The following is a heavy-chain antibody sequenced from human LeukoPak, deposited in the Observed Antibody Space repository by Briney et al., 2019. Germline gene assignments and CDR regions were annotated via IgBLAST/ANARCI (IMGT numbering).Heavy chain of an antibody. CDR1: GGSFSGYY. Sequence: PSETLSLTCAVYGGSFSGYYWSWIRQPPGKGLEWIGEINHSGSTNYNPSLKSRVTISVDTSKNQFSLKLSSVTAADTAVYYCARRHGGYYYYYYMDVWGKGTTVTVSS. CDR3: ARRHGGYYYYYYMDV. J-gene: IGHJ6*03. CDR2: INHSGST. V-gene: IGHV4-34*01.